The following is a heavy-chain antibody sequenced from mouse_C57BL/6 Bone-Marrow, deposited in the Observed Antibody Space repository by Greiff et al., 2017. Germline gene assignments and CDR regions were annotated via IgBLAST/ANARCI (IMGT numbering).Heavy chain of an antibody. V-gene: IGHV5-6*02. CDR2: ISSGGSYN. D-gene: IGHD1-1*01. J-gene: IGHJ3*01. CDR1: GFTFSSYG. Sequence: DVMLVESGGDLVKPGGSLKLSCAASGFTFSSYGMSWVRQTPDKRLEWVATISSGGSYNYYPDSVKGRFTISRDNAKNTLYLQMSSLKSEDTAMYYCARLPYYYGSSYGWFAYWGQGTLVTVSA. CDR3: ARLPYYYGSSYGWFAY.